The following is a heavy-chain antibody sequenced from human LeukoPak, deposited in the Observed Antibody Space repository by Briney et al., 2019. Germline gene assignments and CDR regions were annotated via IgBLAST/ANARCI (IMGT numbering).Heavy chain of an antibody. CDR1: GFTFDDYT. Sequence: GGSLRLSCAASGFTFDDYTMHWVRQAPGKGLEWVSHISCGGGSTYYADSVKGRFTISRDNSKNSLYLQTNSLRTEDTALYYCAKAVWGPAIQLWSPFDYWGQETLVTVSP. J-gene: IGHJ4*02. CDR2: ISCGGGST. V-gene: IGHV3-43*01. CDR3: AKAVWGPAIQLWSPFDY. D-gene: IGHD5-18*01.